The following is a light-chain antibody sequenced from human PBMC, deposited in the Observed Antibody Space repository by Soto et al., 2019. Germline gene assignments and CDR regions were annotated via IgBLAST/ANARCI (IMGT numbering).Light chain of an antibody. J-gene: IGKJ4*01. Sequence: EIVMTQSPATLSVSPGERATLSCRASQSIGSTLAWYQQKPGQTPRLLIYDASTRATGFPARFSGSGSGTEFNLTISSLQSEDFGVYYCQQYNNWPRATFGGGTKVEIK. CDR2: DAS. V-gene: IGKV3-15*01. CDR3: QQYNNWPRAT. CDR1: QSIGST.